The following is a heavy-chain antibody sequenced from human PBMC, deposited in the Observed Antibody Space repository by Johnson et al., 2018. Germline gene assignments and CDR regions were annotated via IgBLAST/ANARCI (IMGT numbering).Heavy chain of an antibody. CDR3: ARDRDSSGYLDTFDI. CDR1: GYTFTSYA. V-gene: IGHV1-3*01. D-gene: IGHD3-22*01. J-gene: IGHJ3*02. CDR2: IIAGNGNT. Sequence: QVQLVQSGAEVKKPGASVKVSCKASGYTFTSYALHWVRQAPGQRLEWMGWIIAGNGNTEYSQNFQGRVTITRDTSASTAYRELSSLRSEDTAVYSCARDRDSSGYLDTFDIWGQGTMVTVSS.